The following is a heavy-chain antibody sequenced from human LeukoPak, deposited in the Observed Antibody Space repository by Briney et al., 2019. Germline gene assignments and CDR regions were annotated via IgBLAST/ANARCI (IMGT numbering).Heavy chain of an antibody. CDR3: ARDLGTSGWYTFDF. CDR1: GDSVSSKNGA. V-gene: IGHV6-1*01. Sequence: SQTLSLTFAISGDSVSSKNGAWNWVRQSPSRGLEWLGRTYYRSKWYDEYADSVKGRVTISPDTSKNQFSLHVYSVTPEDTAVYYCARDLGTSGWYTFDFWDQGTLVIVSS. CDR2: TYYRSKWYD. D-gene: IGHD6-19*01. J-gene: IGHJ5*01.